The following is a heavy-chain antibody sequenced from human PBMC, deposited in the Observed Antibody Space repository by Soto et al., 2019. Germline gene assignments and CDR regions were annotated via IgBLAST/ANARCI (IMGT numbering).Heavy chain of an antibody. D-gene: IGHD2-21*02. CDR1: GESIISSSYY. CDR2: IYYSGRT. J-gene: IGHJ4*02. V-gene: IGHV4-39*01. Sequence: PSETLSLACIVSGESIISSSYYCFCIRQPPWKGLEWIGSIYYSGRTYYNPSFKSRVTISIDTSKNQFSLKLSSVTATDTAVYYCARQRTTVVTQAYFDHWGQGALVTVSS. CDR3: ARQRTTVVTQAYFDH.